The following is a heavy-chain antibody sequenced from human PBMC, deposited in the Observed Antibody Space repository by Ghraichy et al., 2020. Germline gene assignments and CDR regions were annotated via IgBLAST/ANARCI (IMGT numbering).Heavy chain of an antibody. CDR3: ARDKKLDGMDV. D-gene: IGHD4-23*01. V-gene: IGHV1-18*01. Sequence: ASLKVSCKTSGYTFSSYGISWLRQAPGHGIEWMGWISPYNGNTNYAQKVHGRVILTTDTSTSTVYMEMRSLRSDDTAVYYCARDKKLDGMDVWGQGTTVTVSS. J-gene: IGHJ6*02. CDR2: ISPYNGNT. CDR1: GYTFSSYG.